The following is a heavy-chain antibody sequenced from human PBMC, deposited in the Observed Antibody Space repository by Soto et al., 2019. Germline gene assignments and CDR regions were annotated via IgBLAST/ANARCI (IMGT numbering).Heavy chain of an antibody. CDR1: GYTFTSYD. CDR2: MNANSGNI. D-gene: IGHD5-18*01. V-gene: IGHV1-8*01. CDR3: ARGLHDTAMGFDF. J-gene: IGHJ4*02. Sequence: QVQLVQSGAEVQKPGASVKVSCKASGYTFTSYDINWVRQATGQGLEWMGWMNANSGNIGHAPTWSRTVSMAGNTSISTAYLELGNLRSEGTAVSYCARGLHDTAMGFDFWGQGTPVTVSS.